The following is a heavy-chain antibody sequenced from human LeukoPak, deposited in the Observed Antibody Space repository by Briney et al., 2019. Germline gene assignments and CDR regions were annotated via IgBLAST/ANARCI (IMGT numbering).Heavy chain of an antibody. CDR3: ARDPDCGGDCYYYY. Sequence: SETLSLTCTVSGGSISSSSYYWGWIRQPPGKGLEWIGSIYYSGSTFYNPSLKSRVTISVDTSKNQFSLKLSSVTAADTAVYYCARDPDCGGDCYYYYWGQGTLVTVSS. D-gene: IGHD2-21*02. J-gene: IGHJ4*02. V-gene: IGHV4-39*07. CDR1: GGSISSSSYY. CDR2: IYYSGST.